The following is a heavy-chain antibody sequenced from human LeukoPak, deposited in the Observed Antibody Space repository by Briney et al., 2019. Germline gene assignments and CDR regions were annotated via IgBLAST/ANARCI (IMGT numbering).Heavy chain of an antibody. CDR2: ISAYNGNT. Sequence: RASVKVSCKASGYTFTSYGISWVRQAPGQGLEWMGWISAYNGNTNYAQKFQGRVTMTRDTSISTAYMELSRLRSDDTAVYYCARDRGYSSSDWFDPWGQGTLVTVSS. CDR3: ARDRGYSSSDWFDP. V-gene: IGHV1-18*01. J-gene: IGHJ5*02. D-gene: IGHD6-6*01. CDR1: GYTFTSYG.